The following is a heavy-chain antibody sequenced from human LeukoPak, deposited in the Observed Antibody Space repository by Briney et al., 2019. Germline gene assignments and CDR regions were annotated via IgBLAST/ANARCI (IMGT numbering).Heavy chain of an antibody. CDR2: IYSGGST. CDR3: ARDPGDY. CDR1: GFTFSNAW. J-gene: IGHJ4*02. Sequence: GGSLSLSCAASGFTFSNAWMSWVRQAPGKGLEWVSVIYSGGSTYYADSVKGRFTISRDNPKNTLYLQMNSLRAEDTAVYYCARDPGDYWGQGTLVTVSS. V-gene: IGHV3-66*01.